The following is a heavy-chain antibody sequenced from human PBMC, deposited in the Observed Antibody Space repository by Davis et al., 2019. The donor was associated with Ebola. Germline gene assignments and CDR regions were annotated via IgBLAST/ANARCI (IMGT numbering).Heavy chain of an antibody. CDR1: GGSISSYY. CDR2: IYYSGST. V-gene: IGHV4-59*01. CDR3: ARVGATEWYYYYGMDV. D-gene: IGHD1-26*01. Sequence: SETLSLTCTVSGGSISSYYWSWIRQPPGKGLEWIGYIYYSGSTNYNPSLKSRVTISVDTSKNQFSLKLISVTAADTAVYYCARVGATEWYYYYGMDVWGQGTTVTVSS. J-gene: IGHJ6*02.